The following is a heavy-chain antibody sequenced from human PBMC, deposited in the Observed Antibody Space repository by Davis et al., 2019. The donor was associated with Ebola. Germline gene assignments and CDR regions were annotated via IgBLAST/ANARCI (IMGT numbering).Heavy chain of an antibody. V-gene: IGHV6-1*01. Sequence: HPQTLSLTCDISGVSLSSNSGAWNCIRQSPSSGLEWLGRTYYSSKWYKDYAVSVKSRITINLDTSKNQFSLQLNSVTPEDTAVYYCVRGWFRSGMDVWGQGTTVTVSS. CDR3: VRGWFRSGMDV. J-gene: IGHJ6*02. D-gene: IGHD6-19*01. CDR2: TYYSSKWYK. CDR1: GVSLSSNSGA.